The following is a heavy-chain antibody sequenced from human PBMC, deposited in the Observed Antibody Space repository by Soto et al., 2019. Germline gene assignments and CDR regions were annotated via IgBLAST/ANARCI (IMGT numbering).Heavy chain of an antibody. CDR2: IIPSFGTP. Sequence: QVQLVQSGAEVKRAGSSVKVSCTASRGTFNTYAVHWVRQAPGQWLEWMGGIIPSFGTPNYAQRFQGRVIITADESTSTAYMELSSLRSEDTAIFFCATSHYYENTGYYYFNHWGQGTLVTVS. CDR3: ATSHYYENTGYYYFNH. V-gene: IGHV1-69*01. J-gene: IGHJ1*01. CDR1: RGTFNTYA. D-gene: IGHD3-22*01.